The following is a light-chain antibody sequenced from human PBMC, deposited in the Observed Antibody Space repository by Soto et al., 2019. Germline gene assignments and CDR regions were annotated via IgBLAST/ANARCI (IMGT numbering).Light chain of an antibody. CDR3: QQSYSTPPIT. J-gene: IGKJ5*01. V-gene: IGKV1-39*01. CDR2: AAS. Sequence: DIQMTQSPSSLSASVGDRVTITCRASQSISDYFNWYQQKSGKAPKLLIYAASSLHTGVPSRFSGSGSGTDFTLTISSLQPEDFATYYCQQSYSTPPITFGQGTRLDIK. CDR1: QSISDY.